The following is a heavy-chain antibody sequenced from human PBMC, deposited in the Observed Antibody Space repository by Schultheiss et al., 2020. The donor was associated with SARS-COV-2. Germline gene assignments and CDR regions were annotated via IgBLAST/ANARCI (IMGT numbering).Heavy chain of an antibody. J-gene: IGHJ4*02. Sequence: GGSLRLSCVGSGFTFSKYSLSWVRQTPGKGLEWVSSIYGNGAGIVYADSVEGRFTISRDNPGNTVYLQMNSLRDEDTAIYYCARVGYYDFWSGYSSYYFDCWGQGTVVTVSS. D-gene: IGHD3-3*01. CDR1: GFTFSKYS. CDR2: IYGNGAGI. V-gene: IGHV3-23*01. CDR3: ARVGYYDFWSGYSSYYFDC.